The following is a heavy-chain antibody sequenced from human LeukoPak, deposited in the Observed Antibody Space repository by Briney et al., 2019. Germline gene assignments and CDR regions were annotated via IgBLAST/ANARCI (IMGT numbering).Heavy chain of an antibody. D-gene: IGHD3-10*01. CDR3: ARDGDGSGSYGWFDP. Sequence: ASVKVSCKASGGTFSSYAISWVRQAPGQGLEWMGGIIPIFGTANYAQKFQGRVTITADKSTSTAYMELSSLRSEDTAVYYCARDGDGSGSYGWFDPWGQGTLVTVSS. J-gene: IGHJ5*02. CDR1: GGTFSSYA. V-gene: IGHV1-69*06. CDR2: IIPIFGTA.